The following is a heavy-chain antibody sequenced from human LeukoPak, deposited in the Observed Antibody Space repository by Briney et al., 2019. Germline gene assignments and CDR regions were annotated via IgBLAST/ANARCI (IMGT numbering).Heavy chain of an antibody. CDR2: INHSGST. D-gene: IGHD2-15*01. J-gene: IGHJ6*02. CDR1: GGSFSGYY. CDR3: ARLRVVVVAATRGCYYYYGMDV. Sequence: SETLSLTCAVYGGSFSGYYWSWIRQPPGKGLEWIGEINHSGSTNYNPSLKSRVTISVDTSKNQFSLKLSSVTAADTAVYYCARLRVVVVAATRGCYYYYGMDVWGQGTTVTVSS. V-gene: IGHV4-34*01.